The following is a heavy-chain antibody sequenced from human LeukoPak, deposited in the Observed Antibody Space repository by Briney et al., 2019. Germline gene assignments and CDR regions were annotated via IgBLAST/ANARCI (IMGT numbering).Heavy chain of an antibody. D-gene: IGHD6-13*01. CDR3: ARVSAAGSGFLDL. Sequence: GGSLRLSCAASGFTVSEFWMSWVRQAPGKGLEWVANIKQDGTEKNYMDSVKGRLTTSRDNAKNSLFLQMNSLRVEDTAVYYCARVSAAGSGFLDLWGRGTLVLVSA. J-gene: IGHJ2*01. V-gene: IGHV3-7*01. CDR1: GFTVSEFW. CDR2: IKQDGTEK.